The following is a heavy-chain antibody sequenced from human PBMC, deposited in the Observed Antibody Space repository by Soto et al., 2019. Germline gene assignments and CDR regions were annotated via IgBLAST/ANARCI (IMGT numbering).Heavy chain of an antibody. V-gene: IGHV1-69*06. CDR3: ARGRQWELIRSDAFDI. Sequence: SVKVSCKASGGTFSSYAISWVRQAPGQGLEWMGGIIPIFGTANYAQKFQGRVTITADKSTSTAYMELSSLRSEDTAVYYCARGRQWELIRSDAFDIWGQGTMVTVSS. CDR2: IIPIFGTA. CDR1: GGTFSSYA. J-gene: IGHJ3*02. D-gene: IGHD1-26*01.